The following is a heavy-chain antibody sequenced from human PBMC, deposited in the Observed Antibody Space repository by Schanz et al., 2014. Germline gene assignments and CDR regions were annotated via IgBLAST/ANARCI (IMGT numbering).Heavy chain of an antibody. Sequence: QVQLVQSGAEVKRPGTSMKVSCAASGGTFSSYTLNWVRQAPGQGLEWMGWINVYNGDTKFAKTFQDRVTLTTDTSTSTAYMELRSLRSDDTAVYYCARNIIATARAYDIWGQGTMVTVSS. CDR3: ARNIIATARAYDI. D-gene: IGHD6-13*01. V-gene: IGHV1-18*01. CDR1: GGTFSSYT. CDR2: INVYNGDT. J-gene: IGHJ3*02.